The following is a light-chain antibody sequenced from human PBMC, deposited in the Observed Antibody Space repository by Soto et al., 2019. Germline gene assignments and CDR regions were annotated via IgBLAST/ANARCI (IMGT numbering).Light chain of an antibody. J-gene: IGKJ2*01. V-gene: IGKV1-39*01. CDR2: GAS. CDR1: QSINIY. CDR3: QQSYRSPYT. Sequence: IQMTQSPSSLSASVGDSVTVTCRACQSINIYLNWYQQKPGKAPTLLIYGASSLQSGVPSRFTGGGSRTVFTLTISSLQPEDFATYYFQQSYRSPYTFGQGTKLEIK.